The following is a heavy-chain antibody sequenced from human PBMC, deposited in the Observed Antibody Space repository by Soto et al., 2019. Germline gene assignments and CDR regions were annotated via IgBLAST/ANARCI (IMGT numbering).Heavy chain of an antibody. J-gene: IGHJ6*02. Sequence: GESLKISCKGSGYSFTSYWIGWVRQMPGKGLEWMGIIYPGDSDTRYSPSFQGQVTISADKSISTAYLQWSSLRSEDTAVYYCARPKQQLVQLYYYYGMDVWGQGTTVTVSS. CDR3: ARPKQQLVQLYYYYGMDV. D-gene: IGHD6-13*01. V-gene: IGHV5-51*01. CDR2: IYPGDSDT. CDR1: GYSFTSYW.